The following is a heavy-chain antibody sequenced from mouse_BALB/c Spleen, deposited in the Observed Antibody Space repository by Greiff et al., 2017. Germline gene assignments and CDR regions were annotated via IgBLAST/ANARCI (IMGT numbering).Heavy chain of an antibody. CDR1: GFAFSSYD. Sequence: EVKLMESGGGLVKPGGSLKLSCAASGFAFSSYDMSWVRQTPEKRLEWVAYISSGGGSTYYPDTVKGRFTISRDNAKNTLYLQMSSLKSEDTAMYYCARQGGLRRAMDYWGQGTSVTVSS. CDR3: ARQGGLRRAMDY. V-gene: IGHV5-12-1*01. D-gene: IGHD2-2*01. J-gene: IGHJ4*01. CDR2: ISSGGGST.